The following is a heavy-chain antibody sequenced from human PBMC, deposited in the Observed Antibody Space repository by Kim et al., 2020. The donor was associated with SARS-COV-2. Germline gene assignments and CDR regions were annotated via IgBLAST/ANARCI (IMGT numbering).Heavy chain of an antibody. Sequence: GGSLRLSCAASGFTFDDYAMHWVRQAPGKGLEWVSLISGDGGSTYYADSVKGRFTISRDNSKNSLYLQMNSLRTEDTALYYCAKDIEGSGSGSYYLYYYYGMDVWGQGTTVTVSS. CDR3: AKDIEGSGSGSYYLYYYYGMDV. CDR1: GFTFDDYA. D-gene: IGHD3-10*01. V-gene: IGHV3-43*02. CDR2: ISGDGGST. J-gene: IGHJ6*02.